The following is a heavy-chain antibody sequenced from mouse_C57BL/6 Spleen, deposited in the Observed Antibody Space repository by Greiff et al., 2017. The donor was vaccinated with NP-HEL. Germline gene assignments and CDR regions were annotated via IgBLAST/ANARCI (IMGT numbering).Heavy chain of an antibody. D-gene: IGHD1-1*01. CDR1: GYSFTGYF. Sequence: VQLQQSGPELVKPGDSVKISCKASGYSFTGYFMNWVMQSHGKSLEWIGRINPYNGDTFYNQKFKGKATLTVDKSSSTAHMELRSLTSEDSAVYYCARSHYYGSSRYYFDYWGQGTTLTVSS. CDR3: ARSHYYGSSRYYFDY. CDR2: INPYNGDT. J-gene: IGHJ2*01. V-gene: IGHV1-20*01.